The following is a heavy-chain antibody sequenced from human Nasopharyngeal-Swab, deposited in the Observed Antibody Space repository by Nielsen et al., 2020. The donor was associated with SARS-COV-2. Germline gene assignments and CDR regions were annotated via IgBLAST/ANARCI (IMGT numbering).Heavy chain of an antibody. V-gene: IGHV3-30-3*01. D-gene: IGHD3-22*01. J-gene: IGHJ4*02. Sequence: GESLNTSCAASGTTFSRYTMHGVRQAPGKGQELVAVISYDGSNNYYADSVKGRFTISRDISKNTLYLQMNSLRAEDTAVFYCASTPLDSSGYYYAFHYWGRGTLVTVSS. CDR3: ASTPLDSSGYYYAFHY. CDR2: ISYDGSNN. CDR1: GTTFSRYT.